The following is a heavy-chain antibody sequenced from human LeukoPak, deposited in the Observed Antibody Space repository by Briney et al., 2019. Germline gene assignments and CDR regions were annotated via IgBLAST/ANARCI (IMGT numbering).Heavy chain of an antibody. D-gene: IGHD3-16*01. CDR1: GFTVSSNF. J-gene: IGHJ3*02. CDR2: IYSGGSS. V-gene: IGHV3-53*01. Sequence: GGSLRLSCAASGFTVSSNFMSWVRQAPGKGLEGVSLIYSGGSSYYADSVKGRFTISRDNSKNTLYLQMNSLRAEDTAVYYCASGGGAAFDIWGQGTMVTVSS. CDR3: ASGGGAAFDI.